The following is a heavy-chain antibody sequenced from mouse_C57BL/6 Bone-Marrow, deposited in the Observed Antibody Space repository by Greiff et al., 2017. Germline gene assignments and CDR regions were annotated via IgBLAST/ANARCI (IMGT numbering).Heavy chain of an antibody. D-gene: IGHD1-1*01. V-gene: IGHV5-9*01. CDR3: ARQEGLYYGGFAY. J-gene: IGHJ3*01. CDR2: IIGGGGST. CDR1: GFTFSSYT. Sequence: EVQLVESGGGLVKPGGSLKLSCAASGFTFSSYTMSWVLPTPEKRLEWVAAIIGGGGSTNYPDSVKGRFTISRDNAKNNLYLQRSSMRSEDTALYYCARQEGLYYGGFAYWGQGTLVTVSA.